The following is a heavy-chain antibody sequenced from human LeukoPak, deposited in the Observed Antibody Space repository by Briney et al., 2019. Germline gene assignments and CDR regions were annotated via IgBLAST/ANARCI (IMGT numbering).Heavy chain of an antibody. Sequence: ETLSLTCTVSGGSVSSGCYYWSWVRQAPGKGLEWVAAINEDGDSTYFADSVKGRFTISRDNSKNTVYLQMNSLRAEDTAVYHCAQQLGFCSRGTCYFTYWGQGTLVTVSS. D-gene: IGHD2-15*01. V-gene: IGHV3-23*01. J-gene: IGHJ4*02. CDR2: INEDGDST. CDR1: GGSVSSGCYY. CDR3: AQQLGFCSRGTCYFTY.